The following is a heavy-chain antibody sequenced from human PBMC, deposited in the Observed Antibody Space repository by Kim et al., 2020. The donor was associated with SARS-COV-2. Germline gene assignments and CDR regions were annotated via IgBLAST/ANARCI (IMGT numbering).Heavy chain of an antibody. Sequence: EYAASVKGRFTISRDDSKSIAYLQMNSLKTEDTAVYYCTRLRDTAMAAGWWGQGTLVTVSS. V-gene: IGHV3-49*02. CDR3: TRLRDTAMAAGW. J-gene: IGHJ4*02. D-gene: IGHD5-18*01.